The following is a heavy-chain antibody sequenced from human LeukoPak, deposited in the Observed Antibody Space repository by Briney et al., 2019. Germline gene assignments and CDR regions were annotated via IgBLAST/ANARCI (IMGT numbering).Heavy chain of an antibody. CDR2: INHSGST. J-gene: IGHJ4*02. Sequence: SETLSLTCAVYGGSFSGYYWSWIRQPPGKELAWIGEINHSGSTNYNPSLKSRVTISVDTSKNQFSLKLSSVTAADTAVYYCARERGTVVKGFGYWGQGTLVTVSS. CDR1: GGSFSGYY. D-gene: IGHD4-23*01. CDR3: ARERGTVVKGFGY. V-gene: IGHV4-34*01.